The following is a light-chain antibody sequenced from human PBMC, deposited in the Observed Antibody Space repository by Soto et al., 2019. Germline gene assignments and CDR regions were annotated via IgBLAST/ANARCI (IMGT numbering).Light chain of an antibody. CDR2: DAS. V-gene: IGKV3-15*01. Sequence: DIVLPQSTGTLCLSPGERVTLSCRASQTVSSRYLAWYQQKPGQAPRLLIYDASTRATGIPARFSGSGSGTEFTLTISSLQSEDFAVYYCQQFNNWPRTFGQGTKVDIK. J-gene: IGKJ1*01. CDR3: QQFNNWPRT. CDR1: QTVSSRY.